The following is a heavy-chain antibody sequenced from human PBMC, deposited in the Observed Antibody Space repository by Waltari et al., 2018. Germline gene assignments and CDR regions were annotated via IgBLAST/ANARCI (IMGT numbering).Heavy chain of an antibody. CDR3: ARDGYSGGSIDY. CDR1: GFTFSSYE. D-gene: IGHD2-15*01. V-gene: IGHV3-48*03. Sequence: EVQLVESGGGLVQPGGSVRLSCAASGFTFSSYEMNWVSQAPGKGLEWVSYISSSGSTIYYADSVKGRFTISRDNAKNSLYLQMNSLRAEDTAVYYCARDGYSGGSIDYWGQGTLVTVSS. CDR2: ISSSGSTI. J-gene: IGHJ4*02.